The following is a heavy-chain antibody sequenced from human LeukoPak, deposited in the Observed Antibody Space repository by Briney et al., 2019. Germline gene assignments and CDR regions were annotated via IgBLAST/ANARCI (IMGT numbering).Heavy chain of an antibody. CDR2: INDSGST. CDR1: AGSFSGYY. CDR3: ARQDPTSGGAFDI. V-gene: IGHV4-34*01. J-gene: IGHJ3*02. Sequence: SETLSLTCAVYAGSFSGYYWSWIRQPPGKGLEWIGEINDSGSTNYNPSLKSRVTISLDTSKNQFSLNLTSVTAADTAVYYCARQDPTSGGAFDIWGQGTMVTVSS. D-gene: IGHD2/OR15-2a*01.